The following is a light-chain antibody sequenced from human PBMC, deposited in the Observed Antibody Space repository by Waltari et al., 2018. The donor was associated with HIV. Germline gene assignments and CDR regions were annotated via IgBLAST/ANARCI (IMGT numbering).Light chain of an antibody. CDR3: QQYGSSRVT. J-gene: IGKJ3*01. CDR1: QSVSSSY. Sequence: EIVLTQSPGTLSLSPGERATLSCRASQSVSSSYLAWYQQKPGQAHRLLIYGASSRATGIPDRFSGSGSGTDFTLTISRLEPEDFAVYYCQQYGSSRVTFGPGTKVDIK. V-gene: IGKV3-20*01. CDR2: GAS.